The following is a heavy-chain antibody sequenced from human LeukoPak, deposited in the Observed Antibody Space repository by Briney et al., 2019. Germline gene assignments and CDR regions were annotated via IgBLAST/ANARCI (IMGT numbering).Heavy chain of an antibody. CDR2: LSDSSTYM. CDR3: ARDLAGHYYGSGSSFDY. CDR1: GFTFSSSS. D-gene: IGHD3-10*01. J-gene: IGHJ4*02. Sequence: GGSLRLSCAAFGFTFSSSSMSWVRQAPGKGLEWVSSLSDSSTYMYYADSVKGRFTISRDNAKDSLYLQMNSLRAEDTAVYYCARDLAGHYYGSGSSFDYWGQGTLVTVS. V-gene: IGHV3-21*06.